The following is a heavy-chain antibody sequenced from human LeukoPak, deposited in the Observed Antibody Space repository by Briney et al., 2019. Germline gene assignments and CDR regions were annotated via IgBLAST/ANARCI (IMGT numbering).Heavy chain of an antibody. J-gene: IGHJ4*02. CDR2: INPNSGGT. V-gene: IGHV1-2*02. CDR3: ARDSGMVHRGALDY. CDR1: GYTFTGYY. Sequence: ASVKVSCKASGYTFTGYYMHWVRQAPGQGLEWMGWINPNSGGTNYAQKFQGRVTMTRDTSISTAYMELSRLRSDDTAVYYCARDSGMVHRGALDYWGQGTLVTVSS. D-gene: IGHD2-15*01.